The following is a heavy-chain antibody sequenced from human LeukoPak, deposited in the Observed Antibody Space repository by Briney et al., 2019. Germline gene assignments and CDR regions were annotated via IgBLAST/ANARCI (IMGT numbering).Heavy chain of an antibody. CDR2: ISSSSTI. Sequence: GGSLRLSCAASGFTFSSYSMNWVRQAPGKGLEWVSYISSSSTIYYADSVKGRFTISRDNAKNSLYLQMNSLRVEDTAVYYCAREARFGELSLNYWGQGTLVTVSS. CDR3: AREARFGELSLNY. J-gene: IGHJ4*02. CDR1: GFTFSSYS. D-gene: IGHD3-10*01. V-gene: IGHV3-48*04.